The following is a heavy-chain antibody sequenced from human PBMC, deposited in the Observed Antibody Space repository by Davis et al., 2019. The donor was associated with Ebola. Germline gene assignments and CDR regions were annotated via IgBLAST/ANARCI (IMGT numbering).Heavy chain of an antibody. J-gene: IGHJ6*02. CDR2: IRSKANSYAT. D-gene: IGHD2-8*02. CDR3: TSPRHTGGVWEGYYYGMDV. Sequence: GESLKISCAASGFTFSGSAMHWVRQASGKGLEWVGRIRSKANSYATAYAASVKGRFTISRDDSKNTAYLQMNSLKTEDTAVYYCTSPRHTGGVWEGYYYGMDVWGQGTTVTVSS. CDR1: GFTFSGSA. V-gene: IGHV3-73*01.